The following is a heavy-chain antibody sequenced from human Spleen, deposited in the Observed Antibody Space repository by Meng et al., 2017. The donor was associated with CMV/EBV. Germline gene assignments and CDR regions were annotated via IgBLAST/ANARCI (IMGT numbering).Heavy chain of an antibody. CDR3: ATRMGTGYTND. CDR1: GFTFSSHW. CDR2: ISSSSRYI. V-gene: IGHV3-21*01. J-gene: IGHJ4*02. Sequence: GGSLRLSCAASGFTFSSHWIHWVRQAPGKGLEWVSMISSSSRYIYYADSVKGRFTISRDNADNSLYLQMNNLRADDTAVYYCATRMGTGYTNDWGQGTLVTVSS. D-gene: IGHD6-13*01.